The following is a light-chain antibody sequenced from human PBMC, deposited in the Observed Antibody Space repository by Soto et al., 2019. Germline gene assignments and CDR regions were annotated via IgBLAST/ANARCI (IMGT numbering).Light chain of an antibody. CDR3: SSYTSSNTDV. Sequence: QSVLTQPASVSGSPGHSITISCTGTSSDIGSYNFVSWYRHHPGKAPKLMIFEVSNRPLGVSNRFSGSKSGNTASLTISGLRAEDEADYYCSSYTSSNTDVFGTGTKVTVL. V-gene: IGLV2-14*01. J-gene: IGLJ1*01. CDR2: EVS. CDR1: SSDIGSYNF.